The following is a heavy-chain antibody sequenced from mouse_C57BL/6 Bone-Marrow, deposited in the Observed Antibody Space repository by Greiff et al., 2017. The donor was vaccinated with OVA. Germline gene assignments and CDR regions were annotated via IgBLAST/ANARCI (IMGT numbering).Heavy chain of an antibody. CDR3: ASPPYGNYGYFDV. D-gene: IGHD2-1*01. V-gene: IGHV5-17*01. CDR2: ISSGSSTI. CDR1: GFTFSDYG. J-gene: IGHJ1*03. Sequence: EVMLVESGGGLVKPGGSLKLSCAASGFTFSDYGMHWVRQAPEKGLEWVAYISSGSSTIYYADTVKGRSTISRDNAKNTLFLQMTSLRSEDTAMYYCASPPYGNYGYFDVWGTGTTVTVSS.